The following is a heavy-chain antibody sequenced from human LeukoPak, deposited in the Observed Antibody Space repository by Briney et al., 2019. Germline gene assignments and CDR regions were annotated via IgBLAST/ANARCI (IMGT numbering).Heavy chain of an antibody. V-gene: IGHV3-30-3*01. CDR2: ISYDGSNK. J-gene: IGHJ4*02. CDR3: ARGHSDYDFWSGYYYFDY. D-gene: IGHD3-3*01. Sequence: PGGSLRLSCAASGFTFSSYAMHWVRQAPGKGLEWVAVISYDGSNKYYADSVKSRFTISRDNSKNTLYLQMNSLRAEDTAVYYCARGHSDYDFWSGYYYFDYWGQGTLVTVSS. CDR1: GFTFSSYA.